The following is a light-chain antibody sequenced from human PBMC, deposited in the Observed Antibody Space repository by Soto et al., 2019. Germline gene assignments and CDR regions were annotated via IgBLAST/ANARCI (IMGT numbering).Light chain of an antibody. CDR1: SSDVGGYNY. Sequence: QSALTQPASVSGSPGQSITISCTGTSSDVGGYNYVSWYPQHPGKAPKLMIYEVSNRPSGVSNRFSGSKSGNTASLTISGLQAEDEADYYCCSYTSSNTWVFGGGTKVTVL. CDR3: CSYTSSNTWV. J-gene: IGLJ3*02. V-gene: IGLV2-14*01. CDR2: EVS.